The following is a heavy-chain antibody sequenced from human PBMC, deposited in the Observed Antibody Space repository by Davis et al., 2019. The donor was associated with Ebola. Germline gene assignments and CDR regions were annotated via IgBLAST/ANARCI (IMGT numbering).Heavy chain of an antibody. CDR2: INAGNGNT. J-gene: IGHJ4*02. Sequence: ASVKVSCKASGYTFTTYAMHWVRQAPGQRLEWMGWINAGNGNTKYSQKFQGRVTITWDTSAGTASMDLNSLTFEDTAVYYCARGGSYYSFFDFWGQGTLVTVSS. D-gene: IGHD1-26*01. V-gene: IGHV1-3*01. CDR1: GYTFTTYA. CDR3: ARGGSYYSFFDF.